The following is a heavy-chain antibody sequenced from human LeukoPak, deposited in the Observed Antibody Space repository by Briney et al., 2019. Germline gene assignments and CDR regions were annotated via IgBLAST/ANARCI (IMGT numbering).Heavy chain of an antibody. J-gene: IGHJ1*01. CDR1: GGSISSGGYY. D-gene: IGHD3-22*01. Sequence: PSETLSLTCTVSGGSISSGGYYWSWLRQHPGKGLEWIGYIYYSGSTYYNPSLKSRVTISVDTSKNQFSLKLSSVTAADTAVYYCARDGGDSSGYYPEYFQHWGQGTLVTVSS. CDR3: ARDGGDSSGYYPEYFQH. CDR2: IYYSGST. V-gene: IGHV4-31*03.